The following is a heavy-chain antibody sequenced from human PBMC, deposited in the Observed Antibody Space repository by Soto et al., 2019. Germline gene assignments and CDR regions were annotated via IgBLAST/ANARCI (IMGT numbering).Heavy chain of an antibody. CDR3: ARPRSVLGYCSSTSCHDAFDI. Sequence: PGGSLRLSCAASGFTFSSYGMHWVRQAPGKGLEWVAVISYDGSNKYYADSVKGRFTISRDNSKNTLYLQMNSLRAEDTAAYYCARPRSVLGYCSSTSCHDAFDIWGQGTMVTVSS. D-gene: IGHD2-2*01. CDR1: GFTFSSYG. V-gene: IGHV3-30*03. J-gene: IGHJ3*02. CDR2: ISYDGSNK.